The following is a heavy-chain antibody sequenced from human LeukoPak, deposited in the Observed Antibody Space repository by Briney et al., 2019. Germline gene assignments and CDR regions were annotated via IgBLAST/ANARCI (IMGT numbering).Heavy chain of an antibody. V-gene: IGHV3-21*01. CDR2: ISSSSSYI. J-gene: IGHJ4*02. Sequence: GGSLRLSCAASGFTFSNSAMSWVRQAPGKGLEWVSSISSSSSYIYYADSVKGRFTISRDNAKNSLYLQMNSLRAEDTAVYYCARAGFDYWGQGTLVTVSS. D-gene: IGHD3-10*01. CDR3: ARAGFDY. CDR1: GFTFSNSA.